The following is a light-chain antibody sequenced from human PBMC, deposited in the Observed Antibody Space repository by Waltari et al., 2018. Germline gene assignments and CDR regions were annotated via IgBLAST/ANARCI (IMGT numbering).Light chain of an antibody. Sequence: EIVLTQSPGTLSLSPGASLIVSCRTSEPISSNYLAWLQHKPGQAPRLLLYGTSNRAAGISDRFSGSGSGTHFTLTISRLEPEDSAVYYCQHYGPPPLTFGQGTKVEIK. CDR3: QHYGPPPLT. V-gene: IGKV3-20*01. CDR1: EPISSNY. CDR2: GTS. J-gene: IGKJ2*01.